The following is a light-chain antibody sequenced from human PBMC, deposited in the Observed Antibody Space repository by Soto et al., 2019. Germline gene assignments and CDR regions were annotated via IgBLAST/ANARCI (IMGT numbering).Light chain of an antibody. V-gene: IGLV2-8*01. CDR1: SSDIGGYNY. J-gene: IGLJ1*01. Sequence: QSALTQPPSASGSPGQSVTISCTGTSSDIGGYNYVSWYQQHPGKAPKLMIYEVSKRPSGVPDRFSGSKSGNTASLTVSGLQAEDEADYYCCLYIGATTYVFGTGTKVTVL. CDR2: EVS. CDR3: CLYIGATTYV.